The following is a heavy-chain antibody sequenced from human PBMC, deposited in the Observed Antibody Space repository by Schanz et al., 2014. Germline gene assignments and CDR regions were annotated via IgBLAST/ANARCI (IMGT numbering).Heavy chain of an antibody. CDR2: IGDDGADK. V-gene: IGHV3-7*01. CDR3: VRDKKGFVAVAGRAPFDY. Sequence: VQLVESGGGLVQPGGSVRLSCGASGFSFSTHCMAWVRQAPGKGLEWVANIGDDGADKYYLDSVRGRFTISRDNAKNSLYLQVNNLSAEDTAVYYCVRDKKGFVAVAGRAPFDYWGQGTLVNVSS. D-gene: IGHD6-19*01. J-gene: IGHJ4*02. CDR1: GFSFSTHC.